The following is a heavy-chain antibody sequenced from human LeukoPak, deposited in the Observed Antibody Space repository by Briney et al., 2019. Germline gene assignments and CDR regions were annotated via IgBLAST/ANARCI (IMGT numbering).Heavy chain of an antibody. Sequence: SVKVSCKASGGTFSSYAISWVRQAPGQGLEWMGRIIPILGIANYAQKFQGRVTITADKSTSTAYMELSSLRSEDTAVYYCARAGIQLWFAFDIWGQGTMVTVSS. CDR1: GGTFSSYA. J-gene: IGHJ3*02. D-gene: IGHD5-18*01. CDR2: IIPILGIA. V-gene: IGHV1-69*04. CDR3: ARAGIQLWFAFDI.